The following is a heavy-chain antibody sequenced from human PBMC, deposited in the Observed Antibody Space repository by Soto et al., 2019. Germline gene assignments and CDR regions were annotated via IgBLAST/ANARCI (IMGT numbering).Heavy chain of an antibody. J-gene: IGHJ4*02. CDR2: ISDSGDSA. V-gene: IGHV3-23*01. D-gene: IGHD3-22*01. Sequence: LRLSFAASGFTFSNYAMSWVRQAPWKGLEWVSAISDSGDSAYYADSVKGRFTISRDNSKNTLYLQMNSLRAEDTDVYYCTLTYHYDSSGYYYVNWGQGSLVTVSS. CDR1: GFTFSNYA. CDR3: TLTYHYDSSGYYYVN.